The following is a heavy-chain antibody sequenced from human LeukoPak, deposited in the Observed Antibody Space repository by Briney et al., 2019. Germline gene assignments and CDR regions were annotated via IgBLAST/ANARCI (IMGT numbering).Heavy chain of an antibody. Sequence: GGSLRLSCAASGFTFSSYAMHWVRQAPGKGLEWVAVISYDGSNKYYADSVKGRFTISRDNSKNTLYLQMNSLRAEDTAVYYCAKDDRLGRYYDILTGYSPDYWGQGTLVTVSS. V-gene: IGHV3-30*04. CDR1: GFTFSSYA. CDR2: ISYDGSNK. D-gene: IGHD3-9*01. CDR3: AKDDRLGRYYDILTGYSPDY. J-gene: IGHJ4*02.